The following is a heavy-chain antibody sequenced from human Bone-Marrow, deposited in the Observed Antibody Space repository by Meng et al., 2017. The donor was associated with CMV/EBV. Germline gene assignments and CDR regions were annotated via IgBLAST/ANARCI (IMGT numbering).Heavy chain of an antibody. V-gene: IGHV4-39*01. D-gene: IGHD3-3*01. CDR1: GASITSTSHY. CDR3: ARGFWSGYYFLDP. J-gene: IGHJ5*02. Sequence: SEPLSLTCTVSGASITSTSHYWGWVRQSPGKGLEWIGSVYYSGRTDYIPSLKSRVTISVDASRNPFSLKLSSVTAADTAVYYCARGFWSGYYFLDPWGQGTLVTVSS. CDR2: VYYSGRT.